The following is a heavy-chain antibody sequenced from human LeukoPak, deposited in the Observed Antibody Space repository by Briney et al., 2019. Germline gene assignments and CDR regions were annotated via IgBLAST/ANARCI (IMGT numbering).Heavy chain of an antibody. Sequence: GGSLRLSCAASGFNFNLFWMTWVRQAPGKGLQWVANIKQDGSEKYYVDSVKGRFTISRDNSKNTLYLQMNSLRAEDTAVYYCAKTVGQWLELYYYYGMDVWGQGTTVTVSS. CDR2: IKQDGSEK. V-gene: IGHV3-7*02. CDR3: AKTVGQWLELYYYYGMDV. D-gene: IGHD6-19*01. J-gene: IGHJ6*02. CDR1: GFNFNLFW.